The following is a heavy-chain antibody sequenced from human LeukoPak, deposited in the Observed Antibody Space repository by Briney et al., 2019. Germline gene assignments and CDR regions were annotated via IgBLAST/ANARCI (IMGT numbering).Heavy chain of an antibody. Sequence: GGSLRLSCAASGFIFSSYPMHWVRQAPGKGLEGVAVISYDGSNKYYADSVRGRFTISRDNSKNTLYLQTNSLRAEDTALSFCAKPHFDYWGQGTLVTVSS. J-gene: IGHJ4*02. CDR2: ISYDGSNK. V-gene: IGHV3-30*04. CDR3: AKPHFDY. CDR1: GFIFSSYP.